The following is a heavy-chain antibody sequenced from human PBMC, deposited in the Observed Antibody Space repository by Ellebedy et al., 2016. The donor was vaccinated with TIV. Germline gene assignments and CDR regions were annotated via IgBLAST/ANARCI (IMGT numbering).Heavy chain of an antibody. D-gene: IGHD6-13*01. V-gene: IGHV3-48*04. CDR1: GFTFSSYS. CDR2: ISNSDTI. J-gene: IGHJ6*02. CDR3: ARGDSTSWYRVVHYYYGMDV. Sequence: PGGSLRLSCAASGFTFSSYSMNWVRQAPGKGLEWVSYISNSDTIYYADSVRGRFTISRDNAKNSLYLHMNSLRGEDTAVYYCARGDSTSWYRVVHYYYGMDVWGQGTTVTVSS.